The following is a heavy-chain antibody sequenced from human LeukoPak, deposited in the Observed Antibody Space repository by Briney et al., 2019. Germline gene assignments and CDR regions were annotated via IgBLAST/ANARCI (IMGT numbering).Heavy chain of an antibody. CDR1: GYSFTSYW. J-gene: IGHJ3*02. CDR3: ASPVRRSGYFSAFDI. D-gene: IGHD3-3*01. V-gene: IGHV5-51*01. Sequence: GESLKISCKGSGYSFTSYWIGWVRQMPGKGLEWMGIIYPGDSDTRYSPSFQGQVTISADKSISTAYLQWSSLKASDTAMYYCASPVRRSGYFSAFDIWGQGTMVTVSS. CDR2: IYPGDSDT.